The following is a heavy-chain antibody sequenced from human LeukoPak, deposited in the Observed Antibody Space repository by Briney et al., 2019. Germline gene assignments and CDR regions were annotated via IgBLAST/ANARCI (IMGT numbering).Heavy chain of an antibody. J-gene: IGHJ4*02. CDR1: GFTFSRYG. CDR2: TSYDGSNK. Sequence: GRSLRLSCAASGFTFSRYGMHWVRQAPGKGLEWVVVTSYDGSNKQYVDSVKGRFTISRDNSKNMLYLEMNSLRAEDTAVYYCARDQTNIFDYWGQGTLVTVSS. D-gene: IGHD1-14*01. CDR3: ARDQTNIFDY. V-gene: IGHV3-30*03.